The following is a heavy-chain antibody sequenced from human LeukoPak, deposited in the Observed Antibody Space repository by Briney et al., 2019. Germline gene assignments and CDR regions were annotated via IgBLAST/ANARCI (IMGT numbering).Heavy chain of an antibody. J-gene: IGHJ4*02. CDR2: IYYSGST. CDR1: GGSISSSSYY. Sequence: KASETLSLTCTVSGGSISSSSYYWGWIRQPPGKGLEWIGSIYYSGSTYYNPSLKSRVTISVDTSKNQFSLKLSSVTAADTAVYYCTRLTRRGDYFDYWGQGTLVTVSS. V-gene: IGHV4-39*01. CDR3: TRLTRRGDYFDY. D-gene: IGHD3-10*01.